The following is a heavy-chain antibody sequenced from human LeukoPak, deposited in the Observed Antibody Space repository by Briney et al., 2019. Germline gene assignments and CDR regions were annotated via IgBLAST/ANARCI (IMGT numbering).Heavy chain of an antibody. V-gene: IGHV4-39*01. D-gene: IGHD4-23*01. CDR1: GGSISSSSYY. Sequence: SETLSLTCTASGGSISSSSYYWGWIRQPPGKGLEWIGTIYYSGSTYYNPSLKSRVSISVDTSKNQFSLRLTSVTATDTAVYYCARQEDGGRAFDYWGQGILVTVSS. CDR3: ARQEDGGRAFDY. CDR2: IYYSGST. J-gene: IGHJ4*02.